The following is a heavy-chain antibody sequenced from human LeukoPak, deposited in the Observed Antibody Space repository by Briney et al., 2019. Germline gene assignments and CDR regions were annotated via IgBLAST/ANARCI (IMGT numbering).Heavy chain of an antibody. V-gene: IGHV5-51*01. J-gene: IGHJ4*02. CDR3: ARRASLWFGELLSEDYFDY. Sequence: GESLKISCKGSGYSFTSYWIGWVRQMPGKGLEWMGIIYPGDSDTRYSPSFQGQVTISADKSISTAYLQWSSLKASDTAMYYCARRASLWFGELLSEDYFDYWGQGTLVTVSS. D-gene: IGHD3-10*01. CDR1: GYSFTSYW. CDR2: IYPGDSDT.